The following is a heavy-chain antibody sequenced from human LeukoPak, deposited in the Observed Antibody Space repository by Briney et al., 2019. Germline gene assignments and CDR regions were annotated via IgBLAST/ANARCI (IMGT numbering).Heavy chain of an antibody. CDR1: GFTFSSYA. Sequence: GGSLRLSCAASGFTFSSYAMSWVRQAPGKGLEWVSAISGSGGSTYYADSVKGRFTISRDNSKNTLYLQMNSLRAEDTAVYYCARQPTYYDFWSGYTNDAFDIWGQGTMVIVSS. CDR2: ISGSGGST. D-gene: IGHD3-3*01. CDR3: ARQPTYYDFWSGYTNDAFDI. V-gene: IGHV3-23*01. J-gene: IGHJ3*02.